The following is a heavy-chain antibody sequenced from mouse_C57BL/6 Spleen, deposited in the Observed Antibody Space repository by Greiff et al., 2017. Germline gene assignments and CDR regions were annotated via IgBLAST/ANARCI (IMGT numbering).Heavy chain of an antibody. V-gene: IGHV2-2*01. D-gene: IGHD2-4*01. CDR1: GFSLTRYG. Sequence: VQLVESGPGLVQPSQSLSITCTVSGFSLTRYGVNWVRQSPGKGLEWLGVIWSGGSTDYNAAFISRLSISKDNAKSQALVKRNSLQADDTAIYDCARNYDYNDAMDYWGQGTSVTVSS. J-gene: IGHJ4*01. CDR2: IWSGGST. CDR3: ARNYDYNDAMDY.